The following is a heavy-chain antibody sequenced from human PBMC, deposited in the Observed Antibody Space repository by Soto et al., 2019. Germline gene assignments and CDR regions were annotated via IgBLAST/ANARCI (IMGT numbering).Heavy chain of an antibody. CDR3: ARGEQYSGRIFDY. D-gene: IGHD1-26*01. CDR2: TYYRSKWYY. Sequence: TLSLTCAIPGDSVSSNSAGWTWVRQSPSRGLGWLGRTYYRSKWYYEYAVSVRGRITINPDTSKKQASLQLNSVTPEDTAVYFCARGEQYSGRIFDYWGQGTLVTVSS. V-gene: IGHV6-1*01. CDR1: GDSVSSNSAG. J-gene: IGHJ4*01.